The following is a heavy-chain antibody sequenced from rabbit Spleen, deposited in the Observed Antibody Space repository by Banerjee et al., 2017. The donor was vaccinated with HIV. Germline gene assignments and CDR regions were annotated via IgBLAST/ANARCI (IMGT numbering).Heavy chain of an antibody. Sequence: QSLEESGGDLVKPGASLTLTCTASGFSFSSNYYMCWVRQAPGKGLEWIACIDAGSGGFTYFANWAKGRFTCSKTSSTTVTLQMTSLTAADTATYFCARDLDGVIGWNFGWWGPGTLVTVS. CDR2: IDAGSGGFT. CDR1: GFSFSSNYY. J-gene: IGHJ4*01. D-gene: IGHD1-1*01. V-gene: IGHV1S40*01. CDR3: ARDLDGVIGWNFGW.